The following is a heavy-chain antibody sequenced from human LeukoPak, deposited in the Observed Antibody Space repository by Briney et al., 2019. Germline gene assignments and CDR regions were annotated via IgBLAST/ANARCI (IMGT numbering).Heavy chain of an antibody. V-gene: IGHV4-61*01. CDR1: GGSVSSGSYY. CDR2: IYYSGST. Sequence: SSETLSLTCTVSGGSVSSGSYYWSWIRQPPGKGLEWIGYIYYSGSTNYNPSLKSLVTISVDTSKNQFSLKLSSVTATDTAVYYCARVVPYSSGWYFDYWGQGTLVTVSS. J-gene: IGHJ4*02. CDR3: ARVVPYSSGWYFDY. D-gene: IGHD6-19*01.